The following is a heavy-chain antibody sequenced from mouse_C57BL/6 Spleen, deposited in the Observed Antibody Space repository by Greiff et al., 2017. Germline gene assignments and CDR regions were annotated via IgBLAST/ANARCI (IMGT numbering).Heavy chain of an antibody. J-gene: IGHJ4*01. CDR2: IYIGNGYT. Sequence: EVKLVESGAELVRPGSSVKMSCKTSGYTFTSYGINWVKQRPGQGLEWIGYIYIGNGYTEYNEKFKGKATLTSDTSSSTAYMQLSSLTSEDSAIYFCARSSYYYGSSPLAMDYWGQGTSVTVSS. D-gene: IGHD1-1*01. V-gene: IGHV1-58*01. CDR3: ARSSYYYGSSPLAMDY. CDR1: GYTFTSYG.